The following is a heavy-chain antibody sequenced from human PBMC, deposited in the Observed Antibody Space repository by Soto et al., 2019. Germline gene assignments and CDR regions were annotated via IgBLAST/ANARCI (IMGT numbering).Heavy chain of an antibody. CDR2: IKQDGSEK. CDR3: ARDLSYYDILTGHDY. CDR1: GFTFSSYW. Sequence: GGSLRLSWAASGFTFSSYWMSWVRQAPGKGLEWVANIKQDGSEKYYVDSVKGRFTISRDNAKNSLYLQMNSLRAEDTAVYYCARDLSYYDILTGHDYWGQGTLVTVSS. D-gene: IGHD3-9*01. V-gene: IGHV3-7*01. J-gene: IGHJ4*02.